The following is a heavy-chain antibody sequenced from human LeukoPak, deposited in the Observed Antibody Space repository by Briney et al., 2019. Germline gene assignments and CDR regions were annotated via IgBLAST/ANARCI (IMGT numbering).Heavy chain of an antibody. Sequence: ASVKVSCKASKYTFTNYDINWVRQATGHGLEWLGWMSPNSGNTGYAQKFQGRVAMARDTSISTAYMELSSLRSEDTAVYYCARGDMDYGGNRGYFDYWGQGTLVTVSS. CDR3: ARGDMDYGGNRGYFDY. J-gene: IGHJ4*02. V-gene: IGHV1-8*01. D-gene: IGHD4-23*01. CDR1: KYTFTNYD. CDR2: MSPNSGNT.